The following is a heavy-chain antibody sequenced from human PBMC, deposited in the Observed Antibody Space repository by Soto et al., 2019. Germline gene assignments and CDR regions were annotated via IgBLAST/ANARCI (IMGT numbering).Heavy chain of an antibody. CDR1: GYTLTELS. Sequence: ASVKVSCEVSGYTLTELSMHWVRQAPGKGLEWMGGFDPEDGETIYAQKFQGRVTMTEDTSTDTAYMELSSLRSEDTAVYYCATGDSRSVAFDIWGQGTMVTVSS. J-gene: IGHJ3*02. V-gene: IGHV1-24*01. CDR2: FDPEDGET. D-gene: IGHD6-13*01. CDR3: ATGDSRSVAFDI.